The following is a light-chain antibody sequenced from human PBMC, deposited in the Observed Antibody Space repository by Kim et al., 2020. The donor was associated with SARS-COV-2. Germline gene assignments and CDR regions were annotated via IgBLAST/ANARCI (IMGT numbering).Light chain of an antibody. V-gene: IGLV7-46*01. J-gene: IGLJ3*02. Sequence: QAVVTQEPSLTVSPGGTITLTCGSSTGSVTSGHYPYWFQQKPGQAPRTLIFDTTNKLSWTPARFSGSLRGDKAALTLSGAQTEDEADYYCLLSYTGARVFGGRTKLTVL. CDR3: LLSYTGARV. CDR2: DTT. CDR1: TGSVTSGHY.